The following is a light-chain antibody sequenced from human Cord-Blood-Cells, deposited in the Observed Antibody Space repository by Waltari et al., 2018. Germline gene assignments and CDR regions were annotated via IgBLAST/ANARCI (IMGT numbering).Light chain of an antibody. CDR3: CSYAGSSTWV. CDR2: EGS. CDR1: SSDVGSYNL. Sequence: QSALTQPASVSGSPGQSITISCTGTSSDVGSYNLVSWYQQPPGKAPKLMIYEGSKRPSGVSNRFSGSKSGNKASLTISGLQAEDEADYYCCSYAGSSTWVFGGGTKLTVL. J-gene: IGLJ3*02. V-gene: IGLV2-23*01.